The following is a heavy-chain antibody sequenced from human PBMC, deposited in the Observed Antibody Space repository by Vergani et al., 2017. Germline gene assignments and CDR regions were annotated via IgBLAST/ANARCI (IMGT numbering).Heavy chain of an antibody. CDR3: ARDLNEAVAAFDY. J-gene: IGHJ4*02. V-gene: IGHV1-46*03. CDR1: GSNFTSYY. CDR2: INPSVSST. D-gene: IGHD6-19*01. Sequence: QVQLMQSGAEVREPGASVKVSCKTSGSNFTSYYMHWVRQAPGQGLEWMGIINPSVSSTNYAQKFQGRVTMTRDTSTRTVYMELSSLTSEDTAIYYCARDLNEAVAAFDYWGQGTLVTVSS.